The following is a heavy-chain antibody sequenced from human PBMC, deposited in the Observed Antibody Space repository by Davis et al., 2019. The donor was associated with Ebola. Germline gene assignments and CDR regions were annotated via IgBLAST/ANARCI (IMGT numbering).Heavy chain of an antibody. CDR1: GGTFSSYA. D-gene: IGHD2-2*01. J-gene: IGHJ6*02. Sequence: SVKVSCKASGGTFSSYAISWVRQAPGQGLEWMGGIIPIFGTANYAQKFQGRVTITADESTSTAYMELSSLRSEDTAVYYCARVPDIVVVPADTYYYYGMDVWGQGTTVTVSS. CDR2: IIPIFGTA. V-gene: IGHV1-69*13. CDR3: ARVPDIVVVPADTYYYYGMDV.